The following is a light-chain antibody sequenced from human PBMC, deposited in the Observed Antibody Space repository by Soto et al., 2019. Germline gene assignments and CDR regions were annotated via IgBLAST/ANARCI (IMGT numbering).Light chain of an antibody. Sequence: DTVWTQSPGTLSLSTGERATLSCRASQSLGSDYLAWYQQKPGQSPRLLIYAVSSRATDIPDRFSGSGSGKVFTLTISRLEQEDFAMYYWQLYGTSRTFGHGNKVEI. CDR2: AVS. J-gene: IGKJ1*01. CDR3: QLYGTSRT. CDR1: QSLGSDY. V-gene: IGKV3-20*01.